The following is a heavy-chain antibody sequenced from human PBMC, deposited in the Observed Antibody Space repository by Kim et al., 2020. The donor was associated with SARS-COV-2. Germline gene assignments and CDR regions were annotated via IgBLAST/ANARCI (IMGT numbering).Heavy chain of an antibody. V-gene: IGHV4-39*07. CDR2: IYYSGST. CDR3: ARGDGPTGSSYFDY. Sequence: SETLSLTCTVSGGSISSSSYYWGWIRQPPGKGLEWIGSIYYSGSTYYNPSLKSRVTISVDTSKNQFSLKLSSVTAADTAVYYCARGDGPTGSSYFDYWG. CDR1: GGSISSSSYY. J-gene: IGHJ4*03.